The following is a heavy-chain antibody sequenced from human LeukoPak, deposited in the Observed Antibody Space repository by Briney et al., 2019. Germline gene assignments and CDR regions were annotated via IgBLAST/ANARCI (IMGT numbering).Heavy chain of an antibody. CDR1: GGSISSYY. D-gene: IGHD6-19*01. Sequence: SETLSLTCTVSGGSISSYYWSWIRQPPGKGLEWIGDIYTSGSTNYNPSLKSRVTISVDTSKNQFSLKLSSVTAADTAVYYCARHRGIAVAGIWFDRWGQGTLVTVSS. J-gene: IGHJ5*02. V-gene: IGHV4-4*09. CDR2: IYTSGST. CDR3: ARHRGIAVAGIWFDR.